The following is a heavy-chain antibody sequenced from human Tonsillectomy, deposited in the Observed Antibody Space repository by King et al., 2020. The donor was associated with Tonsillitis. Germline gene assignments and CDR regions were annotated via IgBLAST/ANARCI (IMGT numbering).Heavy chain of an antibody. CDR3: ARGSLFYDSSGYLDY. CDR1: GYTFSSYG. J-gene: IGHJ4*02. V-gene: IGHV3-30-3*01. CDR2: ISYDGSNK. D-gene: IGHD3-22*01. Sequence: VQLVESGGGVVQPGRSLRLSCAASGYTFSSYGMHWVRQAPGKGLEWVAVISYDGSNKYYGDSVKGRFTISRDNYKNTLYLQMNSLRAEDTAVYYCARGSLFYDSSGYLDYWGQGTLVTVSS.